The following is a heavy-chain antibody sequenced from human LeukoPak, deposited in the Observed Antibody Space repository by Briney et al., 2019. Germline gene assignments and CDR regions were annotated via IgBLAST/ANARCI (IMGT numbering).Heavy chain of an antibody. CDR1: GGSISSSSYY. CDR2: IYYSGGT. V-gene: IGHV4-39*07. D-gene: IGHD6-19*01. J-gene: IGHJ2*01. Sequence: PSETLSLTCTVSGGSISSSSYYWGWIRQSPGKGLEWIGSIYYSGGTYYNPSLKSRVTISVDTSKNQFSLKLSSVTTADTAVYFCAREDSSGRYGQHYFDFWGRGTLVTVAS. CDR3: AREDSSGRYGQHYFDF.